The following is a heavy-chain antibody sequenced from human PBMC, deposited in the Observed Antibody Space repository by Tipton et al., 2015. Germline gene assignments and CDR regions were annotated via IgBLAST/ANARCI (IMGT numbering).Heavy chain of an antibody. J-gene: IGHJ4*02. CDR2: ISVYNGKT. CDR3: ARGSYFDK. V-gene: IGHV1-18*01. Sequence: QLVQSGAELKKPGASVKVSCKASGYSFASFDINWVRQAAGQGLEWMGWISVYNGKTNYAQKLQGRVTMTTDTSTSTAYMELRSLRSDDTAVYYCARGSYFDKWGQGTLVTVSS. CDR1: GYSFASFD.